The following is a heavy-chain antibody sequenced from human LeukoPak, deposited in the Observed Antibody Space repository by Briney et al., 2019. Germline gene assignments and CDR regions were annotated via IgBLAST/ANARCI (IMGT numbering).Heavy chain of an antibody. J-gene: IGHJ4*02. Sequence: KSSETLSLTCTVSGGSISSYYWSWIRQPPGKGLEWIGYIYYSASTNYNPSLKGRVTISVDTSKNQFSLKLSSVTAADTAVYYCARDGGDSSGYLDYWGQGTLVTVSS. V-gene: IGHV4-59*01. D-gene: IGHD3-22*01. CDR2: IYYSAST. CDR3: ARDGGDSSGYLDY. CDR1: GGSISSYY.